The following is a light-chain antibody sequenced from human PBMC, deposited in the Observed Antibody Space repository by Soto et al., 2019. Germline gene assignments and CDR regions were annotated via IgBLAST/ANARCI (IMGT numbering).Light chain of an antibody. CDR2: YNN. CDR1: SSNIGSNY. CDR3: AAWDDSLSGHWV. V-gene: IGLV1-47*02. J-gene: IGLJ3*02. Sequence: QSVLTQPPSASGTPGQRVTISCSGNSSNIGSNYVYWYQQVPGTAPKLLIYYNNERPSGVPDRVSGSKSGTSASLAISGLRSEDEADYYCAAWDDSLSGHWVFGGGTKLTVL.